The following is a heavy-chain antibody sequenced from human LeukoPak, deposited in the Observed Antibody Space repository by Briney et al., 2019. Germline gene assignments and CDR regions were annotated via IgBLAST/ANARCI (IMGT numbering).Heavy chain of an antibody. Sequence: GGSLRLSCAASGFTFSSYWMHWIRHAPGKGLVWVSRIKRDGSSPAYADSVKGRFTISRDNAKNTLYLQMNSLRAEDTAVYYCARDQYYGSGSYGYYYYMDVWGKGTTVTISS. D-gene: IGHD3-10*01. CDR3: ARDQYYGSGSYGYYYYMDV. V-gene: IGHV3-74*01. J-gene: IGHJ6*03. CDR2: IKRDGSSP. CDR1: GFTFSSYW.